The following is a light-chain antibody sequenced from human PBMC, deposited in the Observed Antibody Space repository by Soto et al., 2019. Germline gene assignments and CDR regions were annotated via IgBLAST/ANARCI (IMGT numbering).Light chain of an antibody. Sequence: DIQMTQSPSSVSASVGDRVTITCRASQDISRWLAWYQQKPGKAPKLLIYTASTLETGVPFRFSGSGSGTYFTLTISNLQPEDFATYFCQQVESFPLTFGGGTKVEL. CDR1: QDISRW. CDR2: TAS. CDR3: QQVESFPLT. V-gene: IGKV1D-12*01. J-gene: IGKJ4*01.